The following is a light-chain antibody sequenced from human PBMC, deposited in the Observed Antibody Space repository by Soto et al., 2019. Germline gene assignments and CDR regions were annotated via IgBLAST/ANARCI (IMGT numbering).Light chain of an antibody. V-gene: IGKV3-20*01. CDR1: QSVSSSY. Sequence: EILLTQSPGTLSLSPVERATLSCRASQSVSSSYLAWYQQKPGQAPRLVVYGASSRATGVPDRFSASGSGTDFTLTISRLEPEDFAVYYCQQYVRLPLTFGGGTKVDI. J-gene: IGKJ4*01. CDR2: GAS. CDR3: QQYVRLPLT.